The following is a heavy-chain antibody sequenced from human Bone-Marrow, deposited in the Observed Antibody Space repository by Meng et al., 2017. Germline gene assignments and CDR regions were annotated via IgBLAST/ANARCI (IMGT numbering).Heavy chain of an antibody. V-gene: IGHV4-31*03. CDR3: ASLYGDSSVWYLDL. Sequence: GQLQEPGPGPVKPSQTLSLTCTVSGGSISSGNHYWSWIRQHPGKGLEYIGYIYYSGSTYYNPSLKSRVIISVDTSKNQFSLRLNSVTAADTAVYYCASLYGDSSVWYLDLWGRGTLVTVSS. CDR1: GGSISSGNHY. D-gene: IGHD4-17*01. J-gene: IGHJ2*01. CDR2: IYYSGST.